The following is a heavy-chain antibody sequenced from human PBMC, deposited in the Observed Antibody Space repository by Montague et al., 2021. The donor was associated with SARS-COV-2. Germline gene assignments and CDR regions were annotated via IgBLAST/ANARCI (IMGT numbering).Heavy chain of an antibody. J-gene: IGHJ4*02. D-gene: IGHD6-19*01. CDR1: GGSTSSINW. V-gene: IGHV4-4*02. CDR3: ARTRYSSGWHSFDY. Sequence: SETLSLTCVVSGGSTSSINWWSWVRQPPGKGLEWIGEIYHSGSTNYNPSLKSRVIISVDKSKNQFSLKLSSVTAADTAVYYCARTRYSSGWHSFDYRGQGTLVTVSS. CDR2: IYHSGST.